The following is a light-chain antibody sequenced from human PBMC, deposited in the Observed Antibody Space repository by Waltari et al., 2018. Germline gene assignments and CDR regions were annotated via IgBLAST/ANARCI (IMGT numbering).Light chain of an antibody. V-gene: IGKV3-11*01. J-gene: IGKJ4*01. CDR2: DAS. Sequence: EIVLTQSPATLSLSPGESATLPCRASQSVSTYLAWYQQRPGQPPRLLIYDASNRATGIPARFVGSGSGTDFTLTISRLMPEDFAVYYCQERSNWPGGSFGGGTKVEIK. CDR1: QSVSTY. CDR3: QERSNWPGGS.